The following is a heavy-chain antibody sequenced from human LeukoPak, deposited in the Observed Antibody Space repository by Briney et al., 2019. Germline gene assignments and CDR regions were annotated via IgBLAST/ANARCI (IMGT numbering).Heavy chain of an antibody. CDR1: GGSFSGYY. J-gene: IGHJ4*02. V-gene: IGHV4-34*01. CDR2: INHSGST. Sequence: PSETLSLTCAVYGGSFSGYYWSWIRQPPGKGLEWIGEINHSGSTNYNPSLKSRVTITVDTSKNQFSLKLSSVTAADTAVYYCARMSRAVAGRDYWGQGTLVTVSS. D-gene: IGHD6-19*01. CDR3: ARMSRAVAGRDY.